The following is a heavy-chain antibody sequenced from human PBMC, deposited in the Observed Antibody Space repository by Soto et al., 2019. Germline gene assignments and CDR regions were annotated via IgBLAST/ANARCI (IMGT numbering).Heavy chain of an antibody. V-gene: IGHV3-48*03. CDR3: AGVSSRARRWFDP. CDR2: ISSSGSTI. D-gene: IGHD6-13*01. J-gene: IGHJ5*02. Sequence: GGSLRLSCAASGFTFSSYEMNWVRQAPGKGLEWVSYISSSGSTIYYADSVKGRFTISRDNAKNSLYLQMNSLRAEDTGVYYCAGVSSRARRWFDPWGQGTLGTVSS. CDR1: GFTFSSYE.